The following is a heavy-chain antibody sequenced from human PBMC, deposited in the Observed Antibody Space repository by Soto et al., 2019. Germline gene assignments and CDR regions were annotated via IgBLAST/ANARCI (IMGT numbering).Heavy chain of an antibody. Sequence: SETLSLTCTVSGDSITSSRYFWAWIRQPPGKGLEWIGTVYYSGSTYYKPSLKSRVTISIDTSKKVFSLNLRSVTAADTAVYYCARLLYSVYYFDYWGQGTLVTVSS. CDR3: ARLLYSVYYFDY. CDR2: VYYSGST. V-gene: IGHV4-39*02. D-gene: IGHD2-2*02. CDR1: GDSITSSRYF. J-gene: IGHJ4*02.